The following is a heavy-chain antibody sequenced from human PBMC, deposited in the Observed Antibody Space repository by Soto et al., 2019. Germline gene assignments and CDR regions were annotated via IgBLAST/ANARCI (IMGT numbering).Heavy chain of an antibody. J-gene: IGHJ4*02. CDR1: GFTFSSYW. V-gene: IGHV3-7*01. CDR2: IKEDGSEK. Sequence: PGGSLRLSCAASGFTFSSYWMTWVRQAPGKGLEWVANIKEDGSEKHYVDSVKGRFTISRDNAKNSLYLQMNSLRVEDTAVYFCSRDVGVGAKALNYWGQGALVTVSS. CDR3: SRDVGVGAKALNY. D-gene: IGHD1-26*01.